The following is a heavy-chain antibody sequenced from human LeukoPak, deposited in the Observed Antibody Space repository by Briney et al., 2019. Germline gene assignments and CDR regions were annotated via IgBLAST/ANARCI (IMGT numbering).Heavy chain of an antibody. CDR2: ISYDGSNN. CDR1: GFTFSSYA. Sequence: SGRSLRLSCAASGFTFSSYAMHWVRQAPGKGLEWVAVISYDGSNNYYADSVKGRFTISRDNSKNTLYLQMNSLRTEDTAVYYCARDLGWAFDYWGQGTLVTVSS. J-gene: IGHJ4*02. D-gene: IGHD6-19*01. V-gene: IGHV3-30-3*01. CDR3: ARDLGWAFDY.